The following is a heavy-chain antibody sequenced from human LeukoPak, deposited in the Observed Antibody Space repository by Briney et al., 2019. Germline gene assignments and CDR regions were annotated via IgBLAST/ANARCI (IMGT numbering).Heavy chain of an antibody. D-gene: IGHD3-22*01. J-gene: IGHJ4*02. CDR1: GFTFSSYA. V-gene: IGHV3-30*04. Sequence: GGSLRLSCAASGFTFSSYAIHWVRQAPGKGLEWVAVISFDGTDAFYADSVKGRFTISRHNSKNTLYLQMNSLRADDTAVYYCARASYSYDINGWVPFDYWGQGTLVTVSS. CDR2: ISFDGTDA. CDR3: ARASYSYDINGWVPFDY.